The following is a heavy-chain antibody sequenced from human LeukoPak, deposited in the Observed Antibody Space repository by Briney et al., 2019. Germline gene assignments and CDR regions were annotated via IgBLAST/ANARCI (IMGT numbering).Heavy chain of an antibody. V-gene: IGHV1-69*13. D-gene: IGHD6-13*01. CDR2: IIPIFGTA. CDR3: AREYVDSSSWDYYFDY. J-gene: IGHJ4*02. Sequence: SVRVSCKASGGTFSSYAISWVRQAPGQGLEWMGGIIPIFGTANYAQKFQGRVTITADESTSTAYMELSSLRSEDTAVYYCAREYVDSSSWDYYFDYWGQGTLVTVSS. CDR1: GGTFSSYA.